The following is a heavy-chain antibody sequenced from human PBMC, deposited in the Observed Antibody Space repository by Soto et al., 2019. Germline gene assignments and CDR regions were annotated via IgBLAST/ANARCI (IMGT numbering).Heavy chain of an antibody. J-gene: IGHJ6*02. Sequence: PSETLCLTCTVSGGSIGSSSYYWGWIRQPPGKGLEWIGSIYYSGSTYYNPSLKSRVTISVDTSKNQFSLKLSSVTAADTAVYYCARHNGGYYDFWSGYSPLSLYYYGMDVWGQGTTVTVSS. V-gene: IGHV4-39*01. CDR2: IYYSGST. CDR3: ARHNGGYYDFWSGYSPLSLYYYGMDV. CDR1: GGSIGSSSYY. D-gene: IGHD3-3*01.